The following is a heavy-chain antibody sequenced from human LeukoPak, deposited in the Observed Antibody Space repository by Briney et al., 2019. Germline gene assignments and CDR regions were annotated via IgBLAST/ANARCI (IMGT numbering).Heavy chain of an antibody. J-gene: IGHJ5*02. V-gene: IGHV4-39*07. CDR3: ARAQFGP. Sequence: SETLSLTCTVSGGSISSSSYYWGWIRQPPGKGLEWIGEINHSGSTNYNPSLKSRVTISVDTSKNQFSLKLSSVTAADTAVYYCARAQFGPWGQGTLVTVSS. CDR1: GGSISSSSYY. CDR2: INHSGST.